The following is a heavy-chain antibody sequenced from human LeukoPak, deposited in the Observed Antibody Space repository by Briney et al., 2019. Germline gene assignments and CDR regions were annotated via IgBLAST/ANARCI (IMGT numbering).Heavy chain of an antibody. CDR3: ARGKGGQQLAYYYYGMDV. CDR2: IYYSGST. Sequence: SETLSLTCTVSGGSISSYYWSWIRQPPGKGLEWIGYIYYSGSTNYNPSLKSRVTISVDTSKNQFSLKLSSVTAADTAVYYCARGKGGQQLAYYYYGMDVWGQGTTVTVSS. J-gene: IGHJ6*02. V-gene: IGHV4-59*01. CDR1: GGSISSYY. D-gene: IGHD6-13*01.